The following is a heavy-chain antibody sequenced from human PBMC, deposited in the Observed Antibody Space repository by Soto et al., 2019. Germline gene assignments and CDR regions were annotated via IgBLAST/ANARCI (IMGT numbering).Heavy chain of an antibody. CDR2: IKSKTDGGTT. CDR3: TTDPTIRGYCSSTSCYWSEPYGMDV. D-gene: IGHD2-2*01. CDR1: GFTFSNAW. J-gene: IGHJ6*02. Sequence: GGSLRLSCAASGFTFSNAWMNWVRQAPGKGLEWVGRIKSKTDGGTTDYAAPVKGRFTISRDDSKNTLYLQMNSLKTENTAVYYCTTDPTIRGYCSSTSCYWSEPYGMDVWGQGTTVTVSS. V-gene: IGHV3-15*07.